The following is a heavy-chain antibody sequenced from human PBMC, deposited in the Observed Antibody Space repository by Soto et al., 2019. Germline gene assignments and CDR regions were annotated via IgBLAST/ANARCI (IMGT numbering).Heavy chain of an antibody. J-gene: IGHJ3*02. Sequence: GGSLRLSCAASGFSVSSKYMIWVRQAPGKGLEWVSVIYSGGYTYYADSVKGRFTISRDNSKNTVSLQMSSLRAEDTAVYYCAASVTTSGAFDIWGQGTMATVSS. V-gene: IGHV3-53*01. CDR2: IYSGGYT. CDR3: AASVTTSGAFDI. CDR1: GFSVSSKY. D-gene: IGHD4-17*01.